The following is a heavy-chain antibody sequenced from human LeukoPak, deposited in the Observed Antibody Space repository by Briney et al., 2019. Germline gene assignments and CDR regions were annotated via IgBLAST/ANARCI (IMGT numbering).Heavy chain of an antibody. D-gene: IGHD3-3*01. CDR2: MNPNSGNT. V-gene: IGHV1-8*01. CDR1: GYTFTSYD. J-gene: IGHJ4*02. CDR3: ARGGASVSSIFGAVWSIYYFDY. Sequence: GASVKVSCKASGYTFTSYDINWVRQATGQGLEWMGWMNPNSGNTGYAQKFQGRVTMTRNTSISTAYMELSSLRSEDTAVYYCARGGASVSSIFGAVWSIYYFDYWGQGTLVTVSS.